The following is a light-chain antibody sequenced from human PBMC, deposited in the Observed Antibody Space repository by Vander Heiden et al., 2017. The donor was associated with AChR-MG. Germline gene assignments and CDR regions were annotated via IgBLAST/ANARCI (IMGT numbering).Light chain of an antibody. CDR2: TAS. V-gene: IGKV1-39*01. J-gene: IGKJ2*02. CDR3: QQSYNTPST. Sequence: DIQMMQPPSSPSASLGDRVTLTCRASQSISTYLDWYQQYPGQAPKLLMYTASSLETGVPARFSGSGSGTAFTLTISSLQPEDFATYYCQQSYNTPSTFGQGTKLEIK. CDR1: QSISTY.